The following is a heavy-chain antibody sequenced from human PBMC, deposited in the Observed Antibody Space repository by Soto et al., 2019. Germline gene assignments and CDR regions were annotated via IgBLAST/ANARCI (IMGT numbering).Heavy chain of an antibody. CDR3: ARDSYYDSSEVRWFDP. Sequence: PGGSLRLSCAASGFTFSDYYMSWIRQAPGKGLEWVSYISSSGSTIYYADSVKGRLTISRDNAKNSLYLQMNSLRAEDTAVYYCARDSYYDSSEVRWFDPWGQGTLVTVSS. D-gene: IGHD3-22*01. CDR2: ISSSGSTI. V-gene: IGHV3-11*01. J-gene: IGHJ5*02. CDR1: GFTFSDYY.